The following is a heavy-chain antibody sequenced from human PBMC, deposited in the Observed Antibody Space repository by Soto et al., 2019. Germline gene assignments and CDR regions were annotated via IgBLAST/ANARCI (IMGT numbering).Heavy chain of an antibody. CDR3: AMVDVYVTPSPQDV. V-gene: IGHV1-18*01. Sequence: ASVKVSCKASGGTFSSYTISWVRQAPGQGLEWMGWINTNHGITNYAQNLQGRVTLTTDNSTSTAYMELTSLRSNDTAIYYCAMVDVYVTPSPQDVWGQGTTVTVSS. J-gene: IGHJ6*02. CDR2: INTNHGIT. CDR1: GGTFSSYT. D-gene: IGHD3-16*01.